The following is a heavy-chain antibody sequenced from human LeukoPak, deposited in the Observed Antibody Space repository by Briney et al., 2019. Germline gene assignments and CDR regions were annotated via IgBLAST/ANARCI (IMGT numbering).Heavy chain of an antibody. V-gene: IGHV4-39*01. CDR2: IYYSGST. Sequence: PSETLSLTCTVSGGSISSSSYYWGWIRQLPGKGLEWIGSIYYSGSTYYNPSLKSRVTISVDTSKNQFSLKLSSVTAADTAVYYCASYTWQLDYFDYWGQGTLVTVSS. CDR1: GGSISSSSYY. J-gene: IGHJ4*02. CDR3: ASYTWQLDYFDY. D-gene: IGHD6-13*01.